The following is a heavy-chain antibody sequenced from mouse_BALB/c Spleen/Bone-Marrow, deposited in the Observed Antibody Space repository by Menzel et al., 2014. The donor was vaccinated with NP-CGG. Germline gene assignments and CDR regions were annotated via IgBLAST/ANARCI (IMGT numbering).Heavy chain of an antibody. Sequence: QVQLQQSGPELVRPGVSMKISCKGPGYTFTDYAMHWVKQSHAKSLEWIGVISTYSGNTNYNQKFKGKATMTVDKSSSTAYLELARLTSEDSAIYYCASPIYYGNYEGFAYWGQGTLVTVSA. CDR3: ASPIYYGNYEGFAY. CDR1: GYTFTDYA. V-gene: IGHV1-67*01. D-gene: IGHD2-1*01. CDR2: ISTYSGNT. J-gene: IGHJ3*01.